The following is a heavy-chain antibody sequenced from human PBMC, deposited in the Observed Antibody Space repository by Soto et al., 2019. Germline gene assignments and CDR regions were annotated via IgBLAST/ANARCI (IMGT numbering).Heavy chain of an antibody. CDR2: INPNTGGS. Sequence: QAQLIQSESELKKPGAAVKVSCKASGYSFTAYYIHWVRQAPGQGLEWMGWINPNTGGSNSAQKFQGRVTLTRDTSINTAYMELTRLTSDDTAVYYCAKGHRPGTAKAPPWGQGTLVTVSS. CDR3: AKGHRPGTAKAPP. J-gene: IGHJ5*02. D-gene: IGHD2-8*02. CDR1: GYSFTAYY. V-gene: IGHV1-2*02.